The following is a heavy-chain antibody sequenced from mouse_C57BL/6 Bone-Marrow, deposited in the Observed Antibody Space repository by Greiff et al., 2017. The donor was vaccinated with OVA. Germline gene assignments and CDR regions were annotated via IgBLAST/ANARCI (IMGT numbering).Heavy chain of an antibody. CDR1: GFTFSSYA. CDR3: ARPDQYFDY. V-gene: IGHV5-4*03. J-gene: IGHJ2*01. Sequence: DVMLVESGGGLVKPGGSLKLSCAASGFTFSSYAMSWVRQTPEKRLEWVATISDGGSYTYYPDNVKGRFTISRDNAKNNLYLQMSHLKSEDTAMYYCARPDQYFDYWGQGTTLTVSS. CDR2: ISDGGSYT.